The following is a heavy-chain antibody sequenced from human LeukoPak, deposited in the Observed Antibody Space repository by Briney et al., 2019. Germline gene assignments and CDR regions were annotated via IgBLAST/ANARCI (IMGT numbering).Heavy chain of an antibody. Sequence: GGSLRLSCAASGFTFSSYAMHWVRQAPGQGLEWMGWINPNSGGTNYAQKFQGWVTMTRDTSISTAYMELSRLRSDDTAVYYCAREIQPYYYDSSGQHDAFDIWGQGTMVTVSS. CDR1: GFTFSSYA. D-gene: IGHD3-22*01. CDR3: AREIQPYYYDSSGQHDAFDI. J-gene: IGHJ3*02. V-gene: IGHV1-2*04. CDR2: INPNSGGT.